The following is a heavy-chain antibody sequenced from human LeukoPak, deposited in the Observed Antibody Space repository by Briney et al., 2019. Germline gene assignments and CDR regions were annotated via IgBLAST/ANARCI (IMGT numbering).Heavy chain of an antibody. CDR2: INSDGSST. V-gene: IGHV3-74*01. D-gene: IGHD2-15*01. CDR1: GFTFSSYW. J-gene: IGHJ6*02. Sequence: GGSLRLSCAASGFTFSSYWMHWVRQAPGKGLVWVSGINSDGSSTRYVDSVKGRFTISRDNAKNTLYLQMNSLRGEDTAVYYCARAEGYCSGGSCTNYDYYGLDVWGQGTTVTVSS. CDR3: ARAEGYCSGGSCTNYDYYGLDV.